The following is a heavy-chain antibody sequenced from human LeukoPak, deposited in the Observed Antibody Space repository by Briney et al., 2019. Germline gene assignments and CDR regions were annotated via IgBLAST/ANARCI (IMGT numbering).Heavy chain of an antibody. V-gene: IGHV3-30*18. J-gene: IGHJ3*02. CDR1: GFTFSNYG. CDR2: ISYDGSNK. Sequence: GRSLRLSCAASGFTFSNYGMHWVRQAPGKGLEWVTVISYDGSNKYYADSVKGRFTISRDNSKNTLYLQMNSLRAEDTAVYYCAKDLLGISYTFDIRGQGTMVTVSS. CDR3: AKDLLGISYTFDI. D-gene: IGHD1-14*01.